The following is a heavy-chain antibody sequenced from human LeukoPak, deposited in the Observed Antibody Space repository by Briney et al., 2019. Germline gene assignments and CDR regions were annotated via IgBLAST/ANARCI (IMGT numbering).Heavy chain of an antibody. CDR1: GYTFTGYY. V-gene: IGHV1-2*02. CDR2: INPNSGGT. CDR3: ARKRVSAGWFDP. D-gene: IGHD6-6*01. Sequence: ASVEVSCKASGYTFTGYYMHWVRQAPGQGLEWMGWINPNSGGTNHAQTFQGRVTMTRDTSISTAYMELSRLRSDDTAVYYCARKRVSAGWFDPWGQGTLVTVSS. J-gene: IGHJ5*02.